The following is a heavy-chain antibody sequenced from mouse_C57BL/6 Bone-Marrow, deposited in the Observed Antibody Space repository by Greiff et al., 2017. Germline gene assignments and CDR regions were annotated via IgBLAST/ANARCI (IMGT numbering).Heavy chain of an antibody. J-gene: IGHJ2*01. V-gene: IGHV5-4*01. D-gene: IGHD1-1*01. Sequence: DVQLVESGGGLVKPGGSLKLSCAASGFTFSSYAMSWVRQTPEKRLEWVATISAGGSYTYYPDNVKGRCTISRDNAKNNLYLQMSHLKSEDTAMYYCARALRTYLDYWGQGTTLTVSS. CDR1: GFTFSSYA. CDR2: ISAGGSYT. CDR3: ARALRTYLDY.